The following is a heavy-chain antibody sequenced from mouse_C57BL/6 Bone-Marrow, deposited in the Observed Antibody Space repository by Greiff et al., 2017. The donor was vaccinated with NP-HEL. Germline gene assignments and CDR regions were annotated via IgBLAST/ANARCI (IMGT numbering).Heavy chain of an antibody. Sequence: EVQRVESGGGLVKPGGSLKLSCAASGFTFSSYTMSWVRQTPEKRLEWVATISGGGGNTYYPDSVKGRFTISRDNAKNTLYLQMSSLRSEDTALYYCARHDDYWGQGTTLTVSS. CDR1: GFTFSSYT. V-gene: IGHV5-9*01. J-gene: IGHJ2*01. CDR3: ARHDDY. CDR2: ISGGGGNT.